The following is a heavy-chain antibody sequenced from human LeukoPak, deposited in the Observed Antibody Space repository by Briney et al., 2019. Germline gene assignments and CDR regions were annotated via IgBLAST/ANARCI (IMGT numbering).Heavy chain of an antibody. J-gene: IGHJ4*02. CDR3: ARDPGVAAAGYFDY. Sequence: ASVKVSCKASGYTFTSYDINWVQQATGQGLEWMGWMNPNSGNTGYAQKFQGRVTMTRNTSISTAYMELSSLRSEDTAVYYCARDPGVAAAGYFDYWGQGTLVTVSS. D-gene: IGHD6-13*01. CDR2: MNPNSGNT. V-gene: IGHV1-8*01. CDR1: GYTFTSYD.